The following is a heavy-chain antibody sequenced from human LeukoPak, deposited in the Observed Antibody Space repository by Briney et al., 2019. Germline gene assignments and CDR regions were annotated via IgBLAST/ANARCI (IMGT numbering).Heavy chain of an antibody. CDR2: INHSGST. D-gene: IGHD3-9*01. Sequence: SETLSLTCAVYGGSFSGYYWSWIRQPPGKGLEWIGEINHSGSTNYNPSLKSRVTISVDTSKNQFSLKLSSVTAADTAVYYCARGQRRNYDILTGYKGVAFDIWGQGTMATVSS. V-gene: IGHV4-34*01. CDR1: GGSFSGYY. CDR3: ARGQRRNYDILTGYKGVAFDI. J-gene: IGHJ3*02.